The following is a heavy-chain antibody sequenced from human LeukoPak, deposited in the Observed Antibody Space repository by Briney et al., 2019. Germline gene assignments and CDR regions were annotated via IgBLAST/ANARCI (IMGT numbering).Heavy chain of an antibody. J-gene: IGHJ3*02. CDR3: ARDRFGERTFEK. CDR2: ILTNGDT. D-gene: IGHD3-10*01. V-gene: IGHV3-13*01. Sequence: PGGSLRLFCAASGFAFSSFDMLWVRQSPRKGLEWVARILTNGDTDYGASVEGRFTISRENAKSYVYLQMNSLRDGDTAVYYCARDRFGERTFEKWGQGTMVTVSS. CDR1: GFAFSSFD.